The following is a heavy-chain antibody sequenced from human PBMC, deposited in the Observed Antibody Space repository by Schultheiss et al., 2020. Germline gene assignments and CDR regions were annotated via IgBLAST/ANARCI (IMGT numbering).Heavy chain of an antibody. CDR2: IGTAGDT. Sequence: GESLKISCAASGFTVSSNYMSWVRQAPGKGLEWVSAIGTAGDTYYPGSVKGRFTISRDNSKNTLYLQMNSLRAEDTAVYYCAKGLNSWADAFDIWGQGTMVTGS. CDR1: GFTVSSNY. V-gene: IGHV3-66*01. CDR3: AKGLNSWADAFDI. D-gene: IGHD2-15*01. J-gene: IGHJ3*02.